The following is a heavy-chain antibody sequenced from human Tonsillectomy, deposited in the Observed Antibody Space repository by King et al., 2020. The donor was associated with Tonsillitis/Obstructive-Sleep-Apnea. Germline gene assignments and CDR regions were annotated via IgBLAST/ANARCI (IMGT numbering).Heavy chain of an antibody. V-gene: IGHV5-51*01. J-gene: IGHJ4*02. CDR3: ARLLGLTTVTTWAFDY. CDR2: IYPGDSDT. Sequence: LQLVQSGAEVKKPGESLKISCKGSGYRFTSYWIGWVRQMPGKGLEWMGIIYPGDSDTRYSPSFRGQVTISADKSISTAYLQWSSLKASDTAIYYCARLLGLTTVTTWAFDYWGQGTLVTVSS. D-gene: IGHD4-11*01. CDR1: GYRFTSYW.